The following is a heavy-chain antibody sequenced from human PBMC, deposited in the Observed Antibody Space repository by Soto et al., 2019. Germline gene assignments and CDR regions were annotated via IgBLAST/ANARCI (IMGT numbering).Heavy chain of an antibody. CDR1: GYTFTSYG. J-gene: IGHJ6*02. CDR3: ARGGYYDTSGSRNYHYYGMNV. CDR2: ISAYDGYT. Sequence: QAQLVQSGAEVKKPGASVKVSCKASGYTFTSYGINWVRQAPGQGLEWLGWISAYDGYTTYAQILQGRDFMTTDTSTKTAYMELRSLRSDATATYFCARGGYYDTSGSRNYHYYGMNVWGQGTTVTVSS. V-gene: IGHV1-18*01. D-gene: IGHD3-9*01.